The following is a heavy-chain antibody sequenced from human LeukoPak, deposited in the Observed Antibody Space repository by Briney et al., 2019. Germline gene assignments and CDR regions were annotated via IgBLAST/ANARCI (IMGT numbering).Heavy chain of an antibody. CDR3: ARGCLDYDILTGYWGHDAFDI. V-gene: IGHV3-11*01. J-gene: IGHJ3*02. CDR2: ISSSGSTI. D-gene: IGHD3-9*01. CDR1: GFTFSDYY. Sequence: PGGSLRLSCAASGFTFSDYYMSWIRQAPGKGLEWVSYISSSGSTIYYADSVKGRFTISRDNAKNSLYLQMNSLRAEDTAVYYCARGCLDYDILTGYWGHDAFDIWGQGTMVTVSS.